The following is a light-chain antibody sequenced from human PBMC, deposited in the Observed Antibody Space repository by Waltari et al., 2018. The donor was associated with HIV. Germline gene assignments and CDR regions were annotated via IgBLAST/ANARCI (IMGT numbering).Light chain of an antibody. J-gene: IGKJ2*01. Sequence: DIQVTQAPSSLSASVGDRVTITCRTTQSVGTYLNWYQQRQGKAPNLPSYAASTLHSGVPLRFSGGGSRKDFTLTIFRLQPEDCATYYCQPSDTISYPVGPGPKLAI. CDR3: QPSDTISYP. CDR1: QSVGTY. CDR2: AAS. V-gene: IGKV1-39*01.